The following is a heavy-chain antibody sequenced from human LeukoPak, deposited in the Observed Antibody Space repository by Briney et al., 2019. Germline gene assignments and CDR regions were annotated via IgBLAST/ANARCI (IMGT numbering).Heavy chain of an antibody. D-gene: IGHD3-10*01. CDR3: AKSTRSTTMVRGVVDY. CDR2: ISGSGGST. CDR1: GFTFNNYA. J-gene: IGHJ4*02. V-gene: IGHV3-23*01. Sequence: GGSLRLSCATSGFTFNNYAMSWVRQAPGKGLEWVSTISGSGGSTDYADSVKGRFTISRDNSKNTLYLQMNSLRAEDTAVYYCAKSTRSTTMVRGVVDYWGQGTLVTVSS.